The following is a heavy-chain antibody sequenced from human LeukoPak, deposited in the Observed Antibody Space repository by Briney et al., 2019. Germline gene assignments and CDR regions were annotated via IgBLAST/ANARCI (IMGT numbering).Heavy chain of an antibody. J-gene: IGHJ6*03. V-gene: IGHV1-46*01. CDR3: ARDRPSELFMNYYYMDV. CDR2: INPSGGST. Sequence: ASVKVSCKPSGYTFTNYYIHWVRQAPGQGLEWMGIINPSGGSTSYAQRFQDRVTMTRDLSTSAVYMELSSLRSEDTAIYYCARDRPSELFMNYYYMDVWGTGTTVTVSS. CDR1: GYTFTNYY. D-gene: IGHD2/OR15-2a*01.